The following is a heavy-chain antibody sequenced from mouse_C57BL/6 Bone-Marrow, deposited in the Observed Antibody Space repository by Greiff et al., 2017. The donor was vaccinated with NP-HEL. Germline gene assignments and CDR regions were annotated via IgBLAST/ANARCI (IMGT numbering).Heavy chain of an antibody. V-gene: IGHV1-64*01. Sequence: QVQLKQPGAELVKPGASVKLSCKASGYTFTSYWMHWVKQRPGQGLEWIGMIHPNSGSTNYNEKFKSKATLTVDKSSSTAYMQLSSLTSEDSAVYYCARKVRYLAWFAYWGQGTLVTVSA. CDR1: GYTFTSYW. J-gene: IGHJ3*01. CDR3: ARKVRYLAWFAY. D-gene: IGHD2-14*01. CDR2: IHPNSGST.